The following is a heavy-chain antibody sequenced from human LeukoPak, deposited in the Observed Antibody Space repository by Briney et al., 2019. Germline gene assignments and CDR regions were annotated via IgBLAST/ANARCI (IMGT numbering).Heavy chain of an antibody. Sequence: PGGSLRLSCAASGFTVSSNYMSWVRQAPGKGLEWVSVIYSGGSTYYADSVKGRFTISRDNSKNTLYLQMNSLRAEDTAVHYCARAPSVTPYFDYWGQGTLVTVSS. J-gene: IGHJ4*02. CDR1: GFTVSSNY. CDR3: ARAPSVTPYFDY. V-gene: IGHV3-66*02. D-gene: IGHD4-23*01. CDR2: IYSGGST.